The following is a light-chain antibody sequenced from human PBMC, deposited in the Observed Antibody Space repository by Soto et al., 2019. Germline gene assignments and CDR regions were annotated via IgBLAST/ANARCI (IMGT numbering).Light chain of an antibody. Sequence: DIQMTQSPSTLSASVGDRVTITCRASQTLHDWLAWYQHKPGQGPKPLIYATSKLETGVPPRFSGSGSGTEFTLTINGLQPDDSATYFCQQYKYYWTFGQGTKVEVK. J-gene: IGKJ1*01. V-gene: IGKV1-5*03. CDR2: ATS. CDR1: QTLHDW. CDR3: QQYKYYWT.